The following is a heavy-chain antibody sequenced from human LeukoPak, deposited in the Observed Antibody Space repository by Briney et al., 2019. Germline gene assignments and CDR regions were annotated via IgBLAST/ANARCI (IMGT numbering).Heavy chain of an antibody. J-gene: IGHJ6*02. V-gene: IGHV2-70*11. Sequence: SGPALLKPTPTLTLTCTFSGFSLSTRGMCVCWIRQPPVKALEWLARIDWDDDKYYSTSLKTRLTISKDASKNQVVLTMTNMDPVDTATYYCARTPYNIGYYGMDVWGQGTTVTVSS. CDR2: IDWDDDK. CDR1: GFSLSTRGMC. D-gene: IGHD1-1*01. CDR3: ARTPYNIGYYGMDV.